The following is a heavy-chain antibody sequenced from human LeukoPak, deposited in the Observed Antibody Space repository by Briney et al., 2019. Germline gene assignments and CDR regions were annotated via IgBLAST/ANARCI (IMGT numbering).Heavy chain of an antibody. CDR2: INWNGGST. J-gene: IGHJ3*02. V-gene: IGHV3-20*01. D-gene: IGHD4-17*01. CDR3: ARVDYGDASGAFDI. Sequence: PGGSLRLSCAASGFTFDDYGMSWVRQAPGKGLEWVSGINWNGGSTGYADSVKGRFTISRDNAKNSLYLQMNSLRAEDTALYHCARVDYGDASGAFDIWGQGTMVTVSS. CDR1: GFTFDDYG.